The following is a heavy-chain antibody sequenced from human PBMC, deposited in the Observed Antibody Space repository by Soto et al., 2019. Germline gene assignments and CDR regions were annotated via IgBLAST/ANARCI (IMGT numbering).Heavy chain of an antibody. CDR1: VGPFSGYY. D-gene: IGHD3-22*01. CDR3: ARVYYYDSSGYCRAPRGPMRFDL. CDR2: INHSGST. J-gene: IGHJ5*02. V-gene: IGHV4-34*01. Sequence: SGTLSLTCAFYVGPFSGYYWSWIRQPPGKGLEWIREINHSGSTNYNPSLKSRVTISVDTSKNQFSLKLSSVTAADTAVYYCARVYYYDSSGYCRAPRGPMRFDLWGQGTLVTVSS.